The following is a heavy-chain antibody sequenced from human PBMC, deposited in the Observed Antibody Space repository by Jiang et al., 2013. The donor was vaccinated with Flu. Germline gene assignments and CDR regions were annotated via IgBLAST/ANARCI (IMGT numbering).Heavy chain of an antibody. D-gene: IGHD3-9*01. V-gene: IGHV3-23*01. CDR1: GFTFSSYA. Sequence: LLESGGGLVQPGGSLRLSCAASGFTFSSYAMSWVRQAPGKGLEWVSAISGSGGSTYYADSVKGRFTISRDNPKNTLYLQMNSLRAEDTAVYYCAKDHDILTGYYNRRDWYFDLWGRGTLVTVSS. CDR3: AKDHDILTGYYNRRDWYFDL. J-gene: IGHJ2*01. CDR2: ISGSGGST.